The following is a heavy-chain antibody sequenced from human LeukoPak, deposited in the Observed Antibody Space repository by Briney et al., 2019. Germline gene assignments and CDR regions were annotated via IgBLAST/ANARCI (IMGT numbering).Heavy chain of an antibody. CDR1: GFTFSSYG. Sequence: GGSLRLSCAASGFTFSSYGMHWVRQAPGKGLEWVAVISYDGSNKYYADSVKGRFTISRDNSKNTLYLQMSSLRAEDTAVYYCAKAYYYDSSGYPYYFDYWGQGTLVTVSS. D-gene: IGHD3-22*01. J-gene: IGHJ4*02. CDR3: AKAYYYDSSGYPYYFDY. V-gene: IGHV3-30*18. CDR2: ISYDGSNK.